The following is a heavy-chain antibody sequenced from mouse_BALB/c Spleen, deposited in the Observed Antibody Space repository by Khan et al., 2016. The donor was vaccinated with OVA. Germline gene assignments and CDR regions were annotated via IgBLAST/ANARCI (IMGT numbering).Heavy chain of an antibody. CDR3: ARPYYGSAWFAY. CDR2: IWAGGST. D-gene: IGHD1-1*01. Sequence: VQLQESGPGLVAPSQSLSITCTVSGFSLTNYGVHWVRQPPREGLEWLGVIWAGGSTNYNSALMSRLSINKDNSKSQVFLKMNSLQTNDTAMYYCARPYYGSAWFAYWGKGTLVTVSA. V-gene: IGHV2-9*02. J-gene: IGHJ3*01. CDR1: GFSLTNYG.